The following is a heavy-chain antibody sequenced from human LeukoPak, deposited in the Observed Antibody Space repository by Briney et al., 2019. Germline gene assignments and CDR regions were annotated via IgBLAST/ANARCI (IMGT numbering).Heavy chain of an antibody. D-gene: IGHD4-17*01. CDR2: ISGSGGA. Sequence: TGGSLRLSCAASGFTFSSYAISWVRQPPGKGLEWVSAISGSGGAYYADSVKGRFAISRDNSRNTLYLQMNSLRAEDTAVYYCAKVRIDSGDYGYYFDYWGQGTLVTVSS. CDR1: GFTFSSYA. J-gene: IGHJ4*02. CDR3: AKVRIDSGDYGYYFDY. V-gene: IGHV3-23*01.